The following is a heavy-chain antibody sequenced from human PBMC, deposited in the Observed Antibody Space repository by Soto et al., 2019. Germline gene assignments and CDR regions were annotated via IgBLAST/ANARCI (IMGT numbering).Heavy chain of an antibody. Sequence: SVKVSCKASGGTFSSYAISWVRQAPGQGLEWMGGIIPIFGTANYAQKFQGRVTITADESTSTAYMELSSLRSEDTAVYYCARGDITIFGVVPSDDYYYGMDVWGQGTTVTSP. CDR2: IIPIFGTA. D-gene: IGHD3-3*01. J-gene: IGHJ6*02. CDR3: ARGDITIFGVVPSDDYYYGMDV. V-gene: IGHV1-69*13. CDR1: GGTFSSYA.